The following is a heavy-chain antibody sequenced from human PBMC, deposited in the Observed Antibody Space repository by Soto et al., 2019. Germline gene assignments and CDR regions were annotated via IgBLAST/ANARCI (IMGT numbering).Heavy chain of an antibody. J-gene: IGHJ6*02. Sequence: QVQLVESGGGVVEPGRSLRLSCGASGFTFSNHSMQWVHQAPGKGMQWVAVVSYDGSNTYYADSVKGRFTISSDNSKNSQDLQMNSLRGADTAVYYCAKEVETCYYYYGMDVWGHGTTVT. CDR1: GFTFSNHS. CDR3: AKEVETCYYYYGMDV. CDR2: VSYDGSNT. D-gene: IGHD2-2*01. V-gene: IGHV3-30-3*01.